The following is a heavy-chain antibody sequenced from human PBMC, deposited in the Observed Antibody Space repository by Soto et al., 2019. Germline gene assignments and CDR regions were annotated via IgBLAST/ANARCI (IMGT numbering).Heavy chain of an antibody. CDR2: SYPGDSDT. J-gene: IGHJ4*02. CDR1: GYSFTSYW. CDR3: ARLSYYYDSSGYPPAGFDY. V-gene: IGHV5-51*01. Sequence: PGESLKISCKGSGYSFTSYWLGCVRQMPGKGLEGMVISYPGDSDTRYSPSFQGQVTISDDKSISTAYLQWSSLKASDTAMYYCARLSYYYDSSGYPPAGFDYWGQGTLVTVSS. D-gene: IGHD3-22*01.